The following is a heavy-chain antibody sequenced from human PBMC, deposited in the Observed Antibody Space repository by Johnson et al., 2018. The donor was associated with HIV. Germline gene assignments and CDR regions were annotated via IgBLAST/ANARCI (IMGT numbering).Heavy chain of an antibody. CDR1: GFTFSNAW. V-gene: IGHV3-15*01. CDR3: STGDMVWVAGAMLLPRHDAFDI. J-gene: IGHJ3*02. CDR2: IKSESDGGTT. D-gene: IGHD5/OR15-5a*01. Sequence: VQLVESGGGLVKPGGSLRLSCAASGFTFSNAWMNWVRQAPGKGLEWVGRIKSESDGGTTDYPTPVKGRFTISRDDSKNMLYLEMNSLKIEDTAVYYCSTGDMVWVAGAMLLPRHDAFDIWGQGTMVTVSS.